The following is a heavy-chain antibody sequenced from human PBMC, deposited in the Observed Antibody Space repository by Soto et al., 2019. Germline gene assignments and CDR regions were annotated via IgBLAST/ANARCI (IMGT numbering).Heavy chain of an antibody. CDR3: ARDRGIAAAGLYYYGMDV. J-gene: IGHJ6*02. CDR2: ISAYNGNT. D-gene: IGHD6-13*01. Sequence: ASVKVSCNASGYTFTSYGISWVRQAPGQGLEWMGWISAYNGNTNYAQKLQGRVTMTTDTSTSTAYMELRSLRSDDTAVYYCARDRGIAAAGLYYYGMDVWGQGTTVTVSS. CDR1: GYTFTSYG. V-gene: IGHV1-18*01.